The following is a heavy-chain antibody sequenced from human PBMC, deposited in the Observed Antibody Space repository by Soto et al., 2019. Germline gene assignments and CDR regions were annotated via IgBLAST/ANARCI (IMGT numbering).Heavy chain of an antibody. CDR1: GGSVSSASYF. CDR3: ATMRFGEGPCWCDP. D-gene: IGHD3-3*01. Sequence: QVQLQESGPGLVKPSETLSLTCTVSGGSVSSASYFWSWIRQPPGKEMEFIAYVYYTGTTKYSPSRQSRASLSLDTSKNQFSLNLSSVTTAGTAIYYCATMRFGEGPCWCDPWGQGILGTVS. V-gene: IGHV4-61*01. CDR2: VYYTGTT. J-gene: IGHJ5*02.